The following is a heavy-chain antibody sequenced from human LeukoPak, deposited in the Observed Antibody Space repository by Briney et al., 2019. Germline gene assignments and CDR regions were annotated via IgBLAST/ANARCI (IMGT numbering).Heavy chain of an antibody. CDR3: AKGVGTNKGGYYFDY. CDR2: TSRSGSTI. Sequence: GGSLRLSCTASGFTFSIYEMNWVRQAPGKGLEWVTYTSRSGSTIHYADSVKGRFTISRDSSKNTLYLQMNSLRAEDTAVYYCAKGVGTNKGGYYFDYWGQGTPVTVSS. J-gene: IGHJ4*02. V-gene: IGHV3-48*03. CDR1: GFTFSIYE. D-gene: IGHD1-26*01.